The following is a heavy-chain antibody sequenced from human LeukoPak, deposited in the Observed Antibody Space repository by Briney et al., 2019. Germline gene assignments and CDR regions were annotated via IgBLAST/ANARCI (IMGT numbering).Heavy chain of an antibody. CDR3: ARCIGPLLWFGELLTPIWFDP. J-gene: IGHJ5*02. V-gene: IGHV1-18*01. CDR2: ISAYNGNT. CDR1: GYTFTSYG. D-gene: IGHD3-10*01. Sequence: ASVKVSCKASGYTFTSYGISWVRQAPGQGLEWMGWISAYNGNTNYAQKLQGRVTMTTDTSTSTAYMELRSLRSDDTAVYYCARCIGPLLWFGELLTPIWFDPWGQGTLVTVSS.